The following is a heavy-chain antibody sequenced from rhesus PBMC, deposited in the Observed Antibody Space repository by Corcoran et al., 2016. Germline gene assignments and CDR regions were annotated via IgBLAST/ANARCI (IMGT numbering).Heavy chain of an antibody. CDR3: ARVKGRYSGYSFYFDY. CDR2: ISGSGWST. V-gene: IGHV4-173*01. CDR1: GGSISSNY. Sequence: QLQLQESGPGLVKPSETLSLTCAVSGGSISSNYWSWFRPPPGQGAAWIGRISGSGWSTDYNPSLKSRVTISTDTSKNQFSLKLSSVTAADTAVYYCARVKGRYSGYSFYFDYWGQGVLVTVSS. J-gene: IGHJ4*01. D-gene: IGHD5-24*01.